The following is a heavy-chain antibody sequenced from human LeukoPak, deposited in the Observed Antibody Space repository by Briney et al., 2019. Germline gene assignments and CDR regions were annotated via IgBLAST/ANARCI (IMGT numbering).Heavy chain of an antibody. CDR3: ARDMLLEDAFDI. V-gene: IGHV3-20*04. CDR2: INWNGGST. Sequence: PGGSLRLSCAVSGFTFYDHAIKWVRQAPGKGLEWVANINWNGGSTGYGDSVKGRFTISRDNTKNSVFLQMHSLRGDDTALYYCARDMLLEDAFDIWGQGTMVIVSS. D-gene: IGHD3-10*02. CDR1: GFTFYDHA. J-gene: IGHJ3*02.